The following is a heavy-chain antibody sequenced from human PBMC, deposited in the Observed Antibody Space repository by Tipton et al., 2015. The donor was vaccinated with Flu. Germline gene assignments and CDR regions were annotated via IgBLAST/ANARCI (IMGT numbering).Heavy chain of an antibody. CDR3: ARGIYISSSWYVGRGDPNKNDY. J-gene: IGHJ4*02. CDR2: IYHTGST. V-gene: IGHV4-38-2*02. CDR1: GYSISSGYY. D-gene: IGHD6-13*01. Sequence: TLSLTCIVSGYSISSGYYWGWIRQPPGKGLEWIGSIYHTGSTYYNPSLKSRVTISVDTSKNQFSLKLSSVTAADTAVYYCARGIYISSSWYVGRGDPNKNDYGDQGTLVTVSS.